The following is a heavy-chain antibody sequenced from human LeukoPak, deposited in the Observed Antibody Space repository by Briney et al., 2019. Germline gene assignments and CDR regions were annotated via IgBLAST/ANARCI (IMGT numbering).Heavy chain of an antibody. J-gene: IGHJ6*03. V-gene: IGHV4-59*01. CDR3: AREARAAAGNNYYYYMDV. CDR1: GGSISSYY. CDR2: IYYSGST. D-gene: IGHD6-13*01. Sequence: PSETLSLTCTVSGGSISSYYWSWIRQPRGKGLEWIGYIYYSGSTNYNPSLKSRVTISVDTSKNQFSLKLSSVTAADTAVYYCAREARAAAGNNYYYYMDVWGKGTTVTVSS.